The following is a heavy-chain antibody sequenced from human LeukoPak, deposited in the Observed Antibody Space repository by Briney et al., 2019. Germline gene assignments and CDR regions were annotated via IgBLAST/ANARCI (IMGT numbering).Heavy chain of an antibody. CDR2: IDPDGSEK. V-gene: IGHV3-7*01. Sequence: GGSLRLSCVASGITFGSYSMTWVRQAPGKGLEWVANIDPDGSEKDYVESVKGRLTISRDNAKKILYLQMNSLRADDTAVYYCEIPSSYDGSRYYHAYWGQGTLVSVSS. J-gene: IGHJ4*02. CDR1: GITFGSYS. CDR3: EIPSSYDGSRYYHAY. D-gene: IGHD3-22*01.